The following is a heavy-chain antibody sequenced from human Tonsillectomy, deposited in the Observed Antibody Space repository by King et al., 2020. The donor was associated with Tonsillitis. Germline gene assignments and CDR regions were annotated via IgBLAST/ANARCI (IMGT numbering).Heavy chain of an antibody. J-gene: IGHJ4*02. CDR3: AKELPTVRGKIDY. CDR2: ISYDGSNK. D-gene: IGHD3-10*01. V-gene: IGHV3-30*18. Sequence: VQLVESGGGVVQPGRSLRLSCAASGFTFSSYGMHWVRQAPGKGLEWVAVISYDGSNKYYADSVKGRFTISRDNSKNTLYLQMNSLRAEDTAVYYCAKELPTVRGKIDYWGQGTLVTVSS. CDR1: GFTFSSYG.